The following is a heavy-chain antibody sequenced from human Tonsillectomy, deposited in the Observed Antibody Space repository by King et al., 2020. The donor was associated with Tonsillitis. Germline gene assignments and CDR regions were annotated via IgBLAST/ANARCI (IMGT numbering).Heavy chain of an antibody. V-gene: IGHV3-30*18. CDR2: ITSDDINK. Sequence: HVQLVESGGGVVQPGRSLRLSCAASGFKFNDFAMHWVRQAPGKGLEWVAVITSDDINKYYLKSVQGRFSISRDRYSNTMYLQMNSLRPGDTAVYYCAKAGYKSTWYDGYFDHWGQGTLVTVSS. CDR1: GFKFNDFA. CDR3: AKAGYKSTWYDGYFDH. D-gene: IGHD6-13*01. J-gene: IGHJ4*02.